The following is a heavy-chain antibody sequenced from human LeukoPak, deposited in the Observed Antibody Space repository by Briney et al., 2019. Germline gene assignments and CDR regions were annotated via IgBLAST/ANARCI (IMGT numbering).Heavy chain of an antibody. CDR1: GPTFNRDW. CDR3: ARLILWETSNAFDI. J-gene: IGHJ3*02. V-gene: IGHV3-7*03. D-gene: IGHD1-26*01. CDR2: IKPDESRI. Sequence: GGSLRLSCTNSGPTFNRDWMGWLRQAPGKGLEWLAHIKPDESRIFYADSVRGRFALSRDNAKNSVHLQMNSLRAEDTAVYFCARLILWETSNAFDIWGQGTMVTVSS.